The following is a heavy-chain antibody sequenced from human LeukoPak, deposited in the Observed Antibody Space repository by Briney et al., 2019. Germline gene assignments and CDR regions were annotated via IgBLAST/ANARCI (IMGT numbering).Heavy chain of an antibody. D-gene: IGHD1-26*01. CDR3: AKSGGYGLIDY. J-gene: IGHJ4*02. V-gene: IGHV4-38-2*01. CDR2: IYHSGNT. Sequence: SETLSLTCAVSGDSITNDNWWSWVRQPPGKGLEWIGNIYHSGNTYYNPSLESRVTISRDLSENQFSLKLSSVTAADTAMYYCAKSGGYGLIDYWGQGTRVTVSS. CDR1: GDSITNDNW.